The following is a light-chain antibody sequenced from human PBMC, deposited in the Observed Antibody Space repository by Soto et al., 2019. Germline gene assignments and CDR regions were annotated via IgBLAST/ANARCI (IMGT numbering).Light chain of an antibody. CDR1: QSVSSSY. CDR2: GAS. Sequence: EIVLTQSPGTLSLSPGERVTLSCRASQSVSSSYLAWYQQKLGQAPRLLIYGASSRATGIPDRFSGSGSGTDFTLTISRLEPEDFAVYYCHQYGSSPLYTFGQGTKLEIK. J-gene: IGKJ2*01. CDR3: HQYGSSPLYT. V-gene: IGKV3-20*01.